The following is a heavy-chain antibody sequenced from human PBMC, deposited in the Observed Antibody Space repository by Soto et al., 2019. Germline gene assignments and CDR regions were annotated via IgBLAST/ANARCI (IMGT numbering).Heavy chain of an antibody. CDR2: ISSDGSNT. CDR3: AREDSFDPFHH. D-gene: IGHD2-21*01. CDR1: GFTFSRYW. Sequence: SGGSLRLSCVASGFTFSRYWMNWVRQAPGKGLVWVSRISSDGSNTTYADSVKGRFTISRDHAKNTLYLQMNSLRVEDTAAYHCAREDSFDPFHHWGQGTLVTVSS. J-gene: IGHJ1*01. V-gene: IGHV3-74*01.